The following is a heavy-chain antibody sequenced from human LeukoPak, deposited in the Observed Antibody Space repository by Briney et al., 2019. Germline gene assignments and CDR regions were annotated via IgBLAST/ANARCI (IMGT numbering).Heavy chain of an antibody. CDR1: GFTVSSNY. J-gene: IGHJ3*02. Sequence: GGSLRLSCAASGFTVSSNYMSWVRQAPGKGLEWVSVIYSGGSTYYADSVKGRFTISRDNSKNTLYLQMNSLRAEDTAVYYCARDVPSMVREGDAFDIWGQGTRVTVSS. D-gene: IGHD3-10*01. V-gene: IGHV3-66*01. CDR2: IYSGGST. CDR3: ARDVPSMVREGDAFDI.